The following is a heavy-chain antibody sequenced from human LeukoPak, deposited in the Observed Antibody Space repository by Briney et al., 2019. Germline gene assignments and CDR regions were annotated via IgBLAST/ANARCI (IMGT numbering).Heavy chain of an antibody. J-gene: IGHJ4*02. Sequence: GGPLRLSCVASGLSFSNAWMSWVRHSPGKGLEWIGRIKGKSDGDAVDYAAPVKGRISISRDDWKNTVFLEMTSLKTEDTGVYFCTTAPSYYSFNSFDFWGQGTVVTVSS. CDR1: GLSFSNAW. V-gene: IGHV3-15*01. D-gene: IGHD3-10*01. CDR2: IKGKSDGDAV. CDR3: TTAPSYYSFNSFDF.